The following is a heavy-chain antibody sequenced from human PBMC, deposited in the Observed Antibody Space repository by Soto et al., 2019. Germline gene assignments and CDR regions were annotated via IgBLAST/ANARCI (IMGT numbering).Heavy chain of an antibody. CDR3: VRVGFGDYGMDV. Sequence: QVQLVQSGAEVKKPGSSVKVSCKASGGTFSSYAISWVRQAPGQGLEWMGGIIPIFGTANYAQKFQGRVTITADESTSTDYMELSSLRSEDTDVYYCVRVGFGDYGMDVWGQGTTVTVSS. CDR2: IIPIFGTA. CDR1: GGTFSSYA. D-gene: IGHD3-10*01. J-gene: IGHJ6*02. V-gene: IGHV1-69*01.